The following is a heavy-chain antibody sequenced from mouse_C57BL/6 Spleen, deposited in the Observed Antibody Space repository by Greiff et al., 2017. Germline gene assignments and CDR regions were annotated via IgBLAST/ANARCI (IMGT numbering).Heavy chain of an antibody. CDR1: GYTFTSYW. D-gene: IGHD2-5*01. J-gene: IGHJ3*01. Sequence: VQLQESGTELVKPGASVKLSCKASGYTFTSYWMHWVKQRPGQGLEWIGNINPSNGGTNYNEKFKSKATLTVDKSSSTAYMQLSRLTSEDSAVYYCARSKGDSNYGKWFAYWGQGTLVTVSA. V-gene: IGHV1-53*01. CDR2: INPSNGGT. CDR3: ARSKGDSNYGKWFAY.